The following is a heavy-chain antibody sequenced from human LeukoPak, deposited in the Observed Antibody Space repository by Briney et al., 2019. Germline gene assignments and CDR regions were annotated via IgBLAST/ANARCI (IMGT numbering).Heavy chain of an antibody. V-gene: IGHV1-2*02. CDR3: ARAPQDSN. CDR2: INPNSGGT. D-gene: IGHD2-15*01. Sequence: ASVKASYKASGYTFTGYYMHWVRQAPGQGLEWMGWINPNSGGTNYAQKFQRRVTMTRDTSISTAYMELSRLRSEDPAVYYCARAPQDSNWGEGTLVTLSS. J-gene: IGHJ4*02. CDR1: GYTFTGYY.